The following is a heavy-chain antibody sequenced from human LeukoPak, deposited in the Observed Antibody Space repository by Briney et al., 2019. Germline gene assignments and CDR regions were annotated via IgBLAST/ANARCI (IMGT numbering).Heavy chain of an antibody. Sequence: SSETLSLTCTVSGGSISSYYWSWIRQPPGKGLEWIGYIYYSGSTNYSPSLKSRVTISVDTSKNQFSLKLSSVTAADTAVYYCARQYSSSWYKLGYFQHWGQGTLVTVSS. CDR2: IYYSGST. J-gene: IGHJ1*01. CDR3: ARQYSSSWYKLGYFQH. CDR1: GGSISSYY. D-gene: IGHD6-13*01. V-gene: IGHV4-59*08.